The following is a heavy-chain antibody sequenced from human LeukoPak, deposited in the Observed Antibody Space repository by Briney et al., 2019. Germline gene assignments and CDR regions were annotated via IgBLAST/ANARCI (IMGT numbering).Heavy chain of an antibody. Sequence: GGSLRLSCAASGCTFSSFAMTWVRQAPGKGLEWVSDISGGGGTTYYADSVKGRFPISRDNSKNPLYLQMDSLSAEDTAVYYCAKEKLSLLTMIVVATFDYWGQGTRVTVSS. CDR2: ISGGGGTT. CDR1: GCTFSSFA. J-gene: IGHJ4*02. V-gene: IGHV3-23*01. CDR3: AKEKLSLLTMIVVATFDY. D-gene: IGHD3-22*01.